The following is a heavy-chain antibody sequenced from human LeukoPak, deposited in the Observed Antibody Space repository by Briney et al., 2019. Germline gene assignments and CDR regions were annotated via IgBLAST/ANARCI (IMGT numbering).Heavy chain of an antibody. CDR3: ARSNHYFVVVPAAMGY. CDR1: GFTFSSYA. CDR2: VSSNGGST. Sequence: GGSLRLSCAAFGFTFSSYAMHWVRQAPGKGLEYISAVSSNGGSTYYANSVKGRFTISRDNSKNTLYLQMGSLRAEDMAVYYCARSNHYFVVVPAAMGYWGQGTLVTVSS. J-gene: IGHJ4*02. D-gene: IGHD2-2*01. V-gene: IGHV3-64*01.